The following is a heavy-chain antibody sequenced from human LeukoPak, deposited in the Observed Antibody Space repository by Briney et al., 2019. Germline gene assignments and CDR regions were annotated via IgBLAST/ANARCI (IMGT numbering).Heavy chain of an antibody. CDR3: ARGKGYCSGTNCPARYYYYGMDV. Sequence: GGSLRLSCAASGFTFSSYAMSWVRQAPGKGPEWVSGIGNSGDRTFYADSVKGRFTISRDNSKNTLYLQMNSLRVEDTAVYYCARGKGYCSGTNCPARYYYYGMDVWGQGTTVTVSS. J-gene: IGHJ6*02. D-gene: IGHD2-2*01. CDR2: IGNSGDRT. V-gene: IGHV3-23*01. CDR1: GFTFSSYA.